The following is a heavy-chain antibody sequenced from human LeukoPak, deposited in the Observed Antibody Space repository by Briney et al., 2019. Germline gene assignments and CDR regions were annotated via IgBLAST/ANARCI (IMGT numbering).Heavy chain of an antibody. J-gene: IGHJ6*02. CDR3: ARYGYYYDSSGYYSPGVVYYYGMDV. V-gene: IGHV4-34*01. Sequence: PSETLSLTCAVYGGIFSGYYWRWIRQPPGKGLEWIGEINPSGSTNYNPSLKSRVTISVDTSKNQFSLKLSSVTAADTAVYYCARYGYYYDSSGYYSPGVVYYYGMDVWGQGTTVTVSS. CDR1: GGIFSGYY. CDR2: INPSGST. D-gene: IGHD3-22*01.